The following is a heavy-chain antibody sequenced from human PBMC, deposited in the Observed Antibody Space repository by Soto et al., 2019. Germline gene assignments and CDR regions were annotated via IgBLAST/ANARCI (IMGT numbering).Heavy chain of an antibody. Sequence: PGESLKISCAASGFTFGTYEMNWVRQAPGKGLQWVSYINRSGDTKHYADSAKGRFTISRDNAKNSLYLQMNSLRAEDTALYYCVSVNGYFESWGQGTLVTVSS. D-gene: IGHD2-8*01. CDR2: INRSGDTK. J-gene: IGHJ4*02. V-gene: IGHV3-48*03. CDR1: GFTFGTYE. CDR3: VSVNGYFES.